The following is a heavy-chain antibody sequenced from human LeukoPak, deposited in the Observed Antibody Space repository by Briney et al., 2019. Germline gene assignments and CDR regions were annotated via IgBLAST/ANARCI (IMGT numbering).Heavy chain of an antibody. CDR2: IYTSGST. V-gene: IGHV4-61*02. D-gene: IGHD1-26*01. J-gene: IGHJ4*02. CDR3: ASAWELLRFDY. Sequence: SETLSLTCTVSGGSISSGSYYWSWIRQPAGKGLEWIGRIYTSGSTNYNPSLKSRVTISVDTSKNQFSLKLSSVTAADTAVYYCASAWELLRFDYWGQGTLVTVSS. CDR1: GGSISSGSYY.